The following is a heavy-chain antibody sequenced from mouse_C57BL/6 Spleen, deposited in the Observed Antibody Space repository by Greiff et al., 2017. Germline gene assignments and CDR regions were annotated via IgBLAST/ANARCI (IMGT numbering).Heavy chain of an antibody. V-gene: IGHV1-80*01. CDR1: GYAFSSYW. Sequence: QVQLQQSGAELVKPGASVKISCKASGYAFSSYWMNWVKQRPGKGLEWIGQIYPGDGDTNYNGKFKGKATLTADKSSSTAYMQLSSLTSEDSAVYFCARGEYGSSLDYWGQGTTRTVSS. CDR2: IYPGDGDT. J-gene: IGHJ2*01. CDR3: ARGEYGSSLDY. D-gene: IGHD1-1*01.